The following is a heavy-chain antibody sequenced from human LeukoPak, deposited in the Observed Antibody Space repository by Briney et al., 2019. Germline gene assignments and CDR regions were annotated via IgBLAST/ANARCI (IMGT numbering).Heavy chain of an antibody. Sequence: PSETLSLTCTVSGGSISSYYWSWIRQPPGKGLEWIGYIYYSGSTNYNPSLKSRVTISVDTSKNQFSLKLSSVTAADTAVYYCARDRYSYGRSAFDIWGQGTVVTVSS. D-gene: IGHD5-18*01. V-gene: IGHV4-59*01. CDR3: ARDRYSYGRSAFDI. J-gene: IGHJ3*02. CDR1: GGSISSYY. CDR2: IYYSGST.